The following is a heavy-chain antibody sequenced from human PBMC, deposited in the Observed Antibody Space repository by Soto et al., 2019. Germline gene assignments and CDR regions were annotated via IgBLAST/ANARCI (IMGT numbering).Heavy chain of an antibody. CDR2: IWYDGSNK. V-gene: IGHV3-33*01. D-gene: IGHD3-3*01. J-gene: IGHJ6*03. CDR1: GFTFSSYG. Sequence: GGSLRLSCAASGFTFSSYGMHWVRQAPGKGLEWVAVIWYDGSNKYYADSVKGRFTISRDNSKNTLYLQMNSLRAEDTAVYYCARVTYYDFWSGYRYYYYYMDVWGKGTTVTAP. CDR3: ARVTYYDFWSGYRYYYYYMDV.